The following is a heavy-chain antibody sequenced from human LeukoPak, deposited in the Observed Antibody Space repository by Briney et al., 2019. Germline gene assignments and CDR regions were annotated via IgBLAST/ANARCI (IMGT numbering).Heavy chain of an antibody. D-gene: IGHD1-26*01. CDR3: ARVWGAIDY. CDR2: MNPKSGNT. Sequence: GASVTISCTTSGYTFTIYDINWVRQATGQGLEWMGWMNPKSGNTGSAQRFQGRVTMTRDTSISTAYMELSSLRSEDTAVYYCARVWGAIDYWGQGTLVTVSS. V-gene: IGHV1-8*01. CDR1: GYTFTIYD. J-gene: IGHJ4*02.